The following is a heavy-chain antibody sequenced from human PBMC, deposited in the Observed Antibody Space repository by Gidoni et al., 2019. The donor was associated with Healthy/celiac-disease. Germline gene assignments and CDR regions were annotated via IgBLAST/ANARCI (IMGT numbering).Heavy chain of an antibody. CDR2: ISYDGSNK. CDR1: GFTFSRYG. J-gene: IGHJ6*02. V-gene: IGHV3-30*18. CDR3: AKGSAAVGTDYYGMDV. Sequence: QVQMVESGGGVVQPGRSLRLSCAASGFTFSRYGMHWVRQAPGKGLEWVAVISYDGSNKYYADSVKGRFTISRDNSKNTLYLQMNSLRAEDTAVYYCAKGSAAVGTDYYGMDVWGQGTTVTVSS. D-gene: IGHD6-13*01.